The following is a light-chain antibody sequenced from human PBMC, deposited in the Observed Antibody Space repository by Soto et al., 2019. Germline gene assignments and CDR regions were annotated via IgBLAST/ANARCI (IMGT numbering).Light chain of an antibody. J-gene: IGKJ5*01. CDR2: GAS. CDR1: QSVGIY. CDR3: QQYGSSPT. Sequence: EIVLTQSPGTLSLSPGERATLSCRASQSVGIYLAWYQHKPGQAPRLLISGASSRATGTPDRFSGSGSGTDFTLTISRLEPEDFVVYYCQQYGSSPTFGQGTRLEIK. V-gene: IGKV3-20*01.